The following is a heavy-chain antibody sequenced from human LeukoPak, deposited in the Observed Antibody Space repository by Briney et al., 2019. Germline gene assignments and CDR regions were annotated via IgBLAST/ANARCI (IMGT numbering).Heavy chain of an antibody. J-gene: IGHJ4*02. CDR1: GGSFSGYY. CDR2: INHSGST. CDR3: ARVSSVTTRTQFDY. D-gene: IGHD4-11*01. Sequence: SETLSLTCAVYGGSFSGYYWSWIRQPPGKGLEWIGEINHSGSTNYNPSLKSRVTISVDTSKNQFSLKLSSVTAADTAVYYCARVSSVTTRTQFDYWGQGTLVTVSS. V-gene: IGHV4-34*01.